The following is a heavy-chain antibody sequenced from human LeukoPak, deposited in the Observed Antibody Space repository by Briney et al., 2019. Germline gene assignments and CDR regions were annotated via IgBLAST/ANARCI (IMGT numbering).Heavy chain of an antibody. CDR2: IDRSGSTT. D-gene: IGHD4-17*01. Sequence: GGSLRLSCAASGFTFSWFSMNWVRQPPGKGLEWVSYIDRSGSTTYYADSVRGRFTISRDNAKNSLYLQMNSLRAEDTAMYYCASFTVTPRKVQSTLVDYWGQGTLVTVSS. CDR3: ASFTVTPRKVQSTLVDY. J-gene: IGHJ4*02. V-gene: IGHV3-48*01. CDR1: GFTFSWFS.